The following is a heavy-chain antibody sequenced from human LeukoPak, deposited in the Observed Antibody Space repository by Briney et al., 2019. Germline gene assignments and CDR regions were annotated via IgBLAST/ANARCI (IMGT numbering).Heavy chain of an antibody. J-gene: IGHJ2*01. Sequence: SETLSLTCTVSGGSVTLYYWCCIRQTPGKGLGWIGYLYYSGRTHYRHSLKSRVTISVDTSKNQLSLKVTSVTAADTGVYFCARPDYPHWFFDLWGRGTLVTVSS. D-gene: IGHD3-16*01. CDR3: ARPDYPHWFFDL. CDR1: GGSVTLYY. CDR2: LYYSGRT. V-gene: IGHV4-59*02.